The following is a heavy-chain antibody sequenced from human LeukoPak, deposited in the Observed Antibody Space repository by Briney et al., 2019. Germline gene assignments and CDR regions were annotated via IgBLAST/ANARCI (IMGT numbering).Heavy chain of an antibody. D-gene: IGHD2-21*02. V-gene: IGHV3-23*01. CDR1: GFTFSTYA. CDR2: LSGSGGST. J-gene: IGHJ4*02. CDR3: AKADSNTMTATSFDC. Sequence: GGSLRLSCAASGFTFSTYAMSWVRQAPGKGLEWVSSLSGSGGSTYYADSVKGRFTISRDNSKNTLYLRMSCLRAEDTAVYYCAKADSNTMTATSFDCWGQGTLVTVSS.